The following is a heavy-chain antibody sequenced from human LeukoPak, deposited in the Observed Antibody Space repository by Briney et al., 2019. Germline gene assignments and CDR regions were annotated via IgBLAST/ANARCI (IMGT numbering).Heavy chain of an antibody. CDR1: GFFFSNYD. CDR2: LSSSGGST. D-gene: IGHD4-17*01. Sequence: SGGSLRLSCVASGFFFSNYDMNWVRQAPGKGLEWVLGLSSSGGSTFYADSVKGRFTISRDNSKNTVYLQMNSLRGEDTAIYYCARGVTVTTDFWGQGTLVTVSS. J-gene: IGHJ4*02. V-gene: IGHV3-23*01. CDR3: ARGVTVTTDF.